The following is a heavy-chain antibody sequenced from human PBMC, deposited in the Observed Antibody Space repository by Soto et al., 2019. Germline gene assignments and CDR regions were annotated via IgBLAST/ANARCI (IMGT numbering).Heavy chain of an antibody. D-gene: IGHD5-18*01. CDR2: IYPGDSDT. V-gene: IGHV5-51*01. J-gene: IGHJ3*02. Sequence: GDSLKISCTGSGYSFTSYWIGWVRQMPGKGLEWMGIIYPGDSDTRYSPSFQGQVTISADKSISTAYLQWSSLKASDTAMYYCARAAYSYGYYGAFDIWGQGTMVTVSS. CDR3: ARAAYSYGYYGAFDI. CDR1: GYSFTSYW.